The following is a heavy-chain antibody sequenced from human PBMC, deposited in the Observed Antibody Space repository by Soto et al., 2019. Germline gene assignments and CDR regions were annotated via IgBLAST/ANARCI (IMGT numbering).Heavy chain of an antibody. CDR3: ARGPGRIMITFGGVIAPYYFDY. CDR1: GGSFSGYY. CDR2: INHSGST. Sequence: SETLSLTCAVYGGSFSGYYWSWIRQLPGKGLEWIGEINHSGSTNYNPSLKSRVTISVDTSKNQFSLKLSSVTAADTAVYYCARGPGRIMITFGGVIAPYYFDYRGQGTLVTVSS. D-gene: IGHD3-16*02. J-gene: IGHJ4*02. V-gene: IGHV4-34*01.